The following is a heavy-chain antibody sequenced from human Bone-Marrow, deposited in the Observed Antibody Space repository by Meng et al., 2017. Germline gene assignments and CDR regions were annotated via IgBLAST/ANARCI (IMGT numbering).Heavy chain of an antibody. CDR1: GGTFRSYA. CDR2: IIPIFGTA. D-gene: IGHD5-18*01. CDR3: ARRGQLWLDSFDP. Sequence: VDVVNEGGEGKKLGSSVKAYCKASGGTFRSYAMSWVRQDPGQGIEWMGGIIPIFGTANYAQKFQGRVTITADKSTSTAYMELSSLRSEDTAVYYCARRGQLWLDSFDPWGQGTLVTVSS. J-gene: IGHJ5*02. V-gene: IGHV1-69*06.